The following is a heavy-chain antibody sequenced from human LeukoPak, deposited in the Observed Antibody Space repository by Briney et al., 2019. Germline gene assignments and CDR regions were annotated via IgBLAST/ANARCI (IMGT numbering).Heavy chain of an antibody. Sequence: SGGSLRLSCAASGFTFSNYAMSWVRQAPGKGLEWVSAISGSGAYTYYADSVKGRLTISRGNSKNTLYLQMNSLRAEDTAVYYCAKDQVCGGDCGPLPTDAFDIWGQGTMVTVSS. CDR1: GFTFSNYA. V-gene: IGHV3-23*01. CDR3: AKDQVCGGDCGPLPTDAFDI. D-gene: IGHD2-21*02. CDR2: ISGSGAYT. J-gene: IGHJ3*02.